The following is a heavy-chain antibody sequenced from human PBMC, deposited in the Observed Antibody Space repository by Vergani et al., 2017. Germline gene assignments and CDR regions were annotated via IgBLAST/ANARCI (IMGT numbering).Heavy chain of an antibody. Sequence: QVQLVQSGAEVKKPGSSVKVSCKVSGGTFSSYAISWVRQAPGQGLEWMGGIIPIVGTANYAQKFQGRVTITADESKSTAYMELSRLGSEDTAVYYCAGGGRGYYDSSGYPHWGQGSLVTVSS. J-gene: IGHJ4*02. D-gene: IGHD3-22*01. CDR1: GGTFSSYA. V-gene: IGHV1-69*01. CDR3: AGGGRGYYDSSGYPH. CDR2: IIPIVGTA.